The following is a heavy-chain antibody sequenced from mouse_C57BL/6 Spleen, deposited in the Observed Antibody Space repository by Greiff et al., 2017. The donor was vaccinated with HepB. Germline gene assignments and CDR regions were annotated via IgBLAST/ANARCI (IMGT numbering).Heavy chain of an antibody. CDR2: FYPGSGSI. CDR3: ARHEVGYYDYPAWFAY. CDR1: GYTFTEYT. V-gene: IGHV1-62-2*01. Sequence: VQLQQSGAELVKPGASVKLSCKASGYTFTEYTIHWVKQRSGQGLEWIGWFYPGSGSIKYNEKFKDKATLTADKSSSTVYMELSRLTSEDSAFYFCARHEVGYYDYPAWFAYWGQGTLVTVSA. D-gene: IGHD2-4*01. J-gene: IGHJ3*01.